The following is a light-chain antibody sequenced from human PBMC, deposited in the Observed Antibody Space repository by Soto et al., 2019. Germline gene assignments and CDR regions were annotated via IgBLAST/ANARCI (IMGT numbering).Light chain of an antibody. V-gene: IGKV3-20*01. CDR3: QHYGSSPR. J-gene: IGKJ1*01. CDR1: QSVTTSY. Sequence: EIVLMQSPGTLSLSPGERATLSCRASQSVTTSYLAWYQRKPGQAPRLLIYGASSRATGIPNRFSGSGSGTDFTLTISRLEPEDCAVYYCQHYGSSPRFGQGTKVEIK. CDR2: GAS.